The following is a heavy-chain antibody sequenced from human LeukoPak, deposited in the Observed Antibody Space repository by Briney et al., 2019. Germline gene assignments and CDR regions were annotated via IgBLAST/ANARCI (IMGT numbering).Heavy chain of an antibody. CDR1: GFTFSTNA. J-gene: IGHJ4*02. CDR3: AARPPIVVAGPFDY. Sequence: GGSLRLSCAASGFTFSTNALTWAGQPPGRGWGGASTISGSGGSTYYADSLKGRFTISRDNSKNTLYLQMNSLRADDTAVYYCAARPPIVVAGPFDYWGQGTLVTVSS. CDR2: ISGSGGST. D-gene: IGHD6-19*01. V-gene: IGHV3-23*01.